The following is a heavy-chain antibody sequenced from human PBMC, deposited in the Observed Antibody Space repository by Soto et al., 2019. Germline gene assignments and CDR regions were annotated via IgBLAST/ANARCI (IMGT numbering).Heavy chain of an antibody. CDR1: GGTFSSYA. V-gene: IGHV1-69*13. CDR2: IIPIFGTA. Sequence: ASVKVSCKASGGTFSSYAISWVRQAPGQGLEWMGGIIPIFGTANYAQRFQGRVTITADESTSTAYMELSSLRSEDTAVYYCASQKVKGYYGMDVWGQGTTVTVSS. CDR3: ASQKVKGYYGMDV. J-gene: IGHJ6*02.